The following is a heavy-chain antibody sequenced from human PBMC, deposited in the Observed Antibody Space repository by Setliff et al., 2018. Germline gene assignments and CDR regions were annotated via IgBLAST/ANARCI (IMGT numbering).Heavy chain of an antibody. D-gene: IGHD3-10*01. CDR3: AGHATYYYGSGNLPFDS. Sequence: SETLSLTCAASGGSFTYYYWTWIRQPPGKGLEWIGEINHSGSTLYSPSLESRLTITIDTSKSQFSLKLSSVTAADTAVYYCAGHATYYYGSGNLPFDSWGQGTLVTVSS. CDR1: GGSFTYYY. CDR2: INHSGST. V-gene: IGHV4-34*01. J-gene: IGHJ4*02.